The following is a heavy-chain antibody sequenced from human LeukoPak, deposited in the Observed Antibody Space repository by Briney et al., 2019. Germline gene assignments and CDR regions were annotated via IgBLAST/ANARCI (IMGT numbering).Heavy chain of an antibody. J-gene: IGHJ4*02. CDR2: ISYDGSNK. Sequence: PGGSLRLSCSASGFTFSNYWMHWVRQAPGKGLEWVAVISYDGSNKYYADSVKGRFTISRDNSKNTLYLQMNSLRAEDTAVYYCARDRSYYDSSGYSSFDYWGQGTLVTVSS. CDR3: ARDRSYYDSSGYSSFDY. D-gene: IGHD3-22*01. V-gene: IGHV3-30-3*01. CDR1: GFTFSNYW.